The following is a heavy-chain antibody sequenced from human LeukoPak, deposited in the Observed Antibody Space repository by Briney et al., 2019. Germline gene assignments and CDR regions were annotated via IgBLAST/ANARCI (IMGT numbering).Heavy chain of an antibody. D-gene: IGHD1-26*01. J-gene: IGHJ3*02. Sequence: SETLSLTCAVYGGSFSGYYWSWIRQPPGKGLEWIGEINHSGSTNYNPSLKSRVTISVDTSKNQFSLKLSSVTAADTAVYYCARGGGSYYSTHDAFDIWGQGTMVTVSS. CDR1: GGSFSGYY. CDR2: INHSGST. CDR3: ARGGGSYYSTHDAFDI. V-gene: IGHV4-34*01.